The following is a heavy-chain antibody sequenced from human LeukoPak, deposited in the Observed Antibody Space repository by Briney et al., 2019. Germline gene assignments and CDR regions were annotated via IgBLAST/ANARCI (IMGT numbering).Heavy chain of an antibody. Sequence: GGSLRLSCAASGFTFSNYGMHWVRQAPGKGMEGVALISDDGSNKNYADSVKGRFPISRDNPKNTLYLQMNSLKPEDTAVYYCAKDALGSSGWYGDYWGQGTPVTVSS. D-gene: IGHD6-19*01. CDR3: AKDALGSSGWYGDY. CDR1: GFTFSNYG. V-gene: IGHV3-30*18. J-gene: IGHJ4*02. CDR2: ISDDGSNK.